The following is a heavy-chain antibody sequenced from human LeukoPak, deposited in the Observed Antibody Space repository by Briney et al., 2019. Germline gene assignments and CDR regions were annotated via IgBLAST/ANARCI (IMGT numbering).Heavy chain of an antibody. Sequence: GGSLRLSCVVSGFSVSDHYMSWVRQAPGKGLEWVSVIYSGGSTYYADSVKGRFTISRDNSKNTLYLQMNSLRAEDTAVYYCAKAIDVVVPAAHDYWGQGTLVTVSS. J-gene: IGHJ4*02. CDR1: GFSVSDHY. V-gene: IGHV3-53*05. CDR3: AKAIDVVVPAAHDY. CDR2: IYSGGST. D-gene: IGHD2-2*01.